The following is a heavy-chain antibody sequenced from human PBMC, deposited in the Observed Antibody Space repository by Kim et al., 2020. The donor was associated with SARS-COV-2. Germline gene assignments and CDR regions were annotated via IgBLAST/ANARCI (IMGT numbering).Heavy chain of an antibody. J-gene: IGHJ6*03. D-gene: IGHD1-7*01. Sequence: SGPTLVNPTQTLTLTCTFSGFSLSTRGMCVSWIRQPPGKALEWLARIDWDDDKYYNTSLKTRLTISKDTSKNQVVLTMTNMDPVDTATYYCARIRGSGTTRSQSYQYYMDIWGKGTTVTVSS. CDR2: IDWDDDK. CDR3: ARIRGSGTTRSQSYQYYMDI. V-gene: IGHV2-70*11. CDR1: GFSLSTRGMC.